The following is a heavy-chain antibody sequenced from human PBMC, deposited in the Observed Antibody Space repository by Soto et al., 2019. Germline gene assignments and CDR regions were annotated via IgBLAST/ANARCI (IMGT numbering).Heavy chain of an antibody. D-gene: IGHD6-13*01. J-gene: IGHJ6*02. CDR2: ISSSGSTI. Sequence: GGSLRLSCAASGFTFSSYEMNWVRQAPGKGLEWVSYISSSGSTIYYADSVKGRFTISRDNAKNSLYLQMNSLRAEDTAVYYCAREPPSKWYSSSGKANYGMDVWGQGTTVTVS. CDR3: AREPPSKWYSSSGKANYGMDV. CDR1: GFTFSSYE. V-gene: IGHV3-48*03.